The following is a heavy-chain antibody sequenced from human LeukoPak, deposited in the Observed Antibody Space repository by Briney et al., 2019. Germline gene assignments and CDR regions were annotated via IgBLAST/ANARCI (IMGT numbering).Heavy chain of an antibody. CDR2: IYHSGST. CDR1: GGSISSSNW. D-gene: IGHD3-9*01. Sequence: SETLSLTCAVSGGSISSSNWGSWVRQPPGKGLEWIGEIYHSGSTNYNPSLKSRVTISVDKSKNQFSLKLSSVTAADTAVYYCARGVTYYDILTDYYGSYYFDYWGQGTLVTVSS. V-gene: IGHV4-4*02. J-gene: IGHJ4*02. CDR3: ARGVTYYDILTDYYGSYYFDY.